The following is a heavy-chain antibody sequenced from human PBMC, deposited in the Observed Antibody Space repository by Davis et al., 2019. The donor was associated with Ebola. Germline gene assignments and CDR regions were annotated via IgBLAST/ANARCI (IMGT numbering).Heavy chain of an antibody. CDR1: GGSVSSGSYY. CDR2: IYYSGST. J-gene: IGHJ5*02. CDR3: ARELRSRFDP. V-gene: IGHV4-61*01. Sequence: MPSETLSLTCTVSGGSVSSGSYYWSWIRQPPGKGLEWIGYIYYSGSTNYNPSLKSRVTISVDTSKNQFSLKLSSVTAADTAVYYCARELRSRFDPWGQGTLVTVSS.